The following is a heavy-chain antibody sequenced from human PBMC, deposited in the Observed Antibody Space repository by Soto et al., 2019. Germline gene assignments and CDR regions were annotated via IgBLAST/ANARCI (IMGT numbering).Heavy chain of an antibody. Sequence: PSETLSLTCTVSGDSISSYNWSWIRQPPGKGLEWIGYIYYSGSTNYNPSLKSRVTISVDTSKNQFSLKLSSVTAADTAVYYCARELFGRSVWFDPWGQGTLVTVSS. CDR2: IYYSGST. CDR3: ARELFGRSVWFDP. J-gene: IGHJ5*02. CDR1: GDSISSYN. V-gene: IGHV4-59*01. D-gene: IGHD3-10*01.